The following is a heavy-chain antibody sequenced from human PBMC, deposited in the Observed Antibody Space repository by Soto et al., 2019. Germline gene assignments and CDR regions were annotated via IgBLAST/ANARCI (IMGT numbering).Heavy chain of an antibody. CDR3: ARDQFVGGMDV. CDR2: ISAYNGNT. CDR1: GYTFTSYG. D-gene: IGHD1-26*01. V-gene: IGHV1-18*01. J-gene: IGHJ6*02. Sequence: ASVKVSCKAFGYTFTSYGISWVRQAPGQGLEWMGWISAYNGNTNYAQKVQGRVTMTADKSTSTAYMELSSLRSEDTAVYYCARDQFVGGMDVWGQGTTVTVSS.